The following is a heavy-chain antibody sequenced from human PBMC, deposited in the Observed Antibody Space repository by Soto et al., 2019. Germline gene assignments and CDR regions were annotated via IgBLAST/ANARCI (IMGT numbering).Heavy chain of an antibody. CDR1: GFTFSSYS. CDR3: ARDERLWVNYYYYMDV. V-gene: IGHV3-21*01. D-gene: IGHD2-21*01. CDR2: ISSSSSYI. Sequence: GGSLRLSCAASGFTFSSYSMNWVRQAPGKGLEWVSSISSSSSYIYYADSVKGRFTISRDNAKNSLYLQMNSLRAEDTAVYYCARDERLWVNYYYYMDVWGKGTTVTVSS. J-gene: IGHJ6*03.